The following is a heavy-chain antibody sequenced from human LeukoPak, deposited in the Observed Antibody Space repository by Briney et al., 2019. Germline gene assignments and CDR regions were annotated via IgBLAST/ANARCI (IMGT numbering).Heavy chain of an antibody. CDR2: VYPDESDT. D-gene: IGHD1-26*01. J-gene: IGHJ4*02. Sequence: GQSLTISCKPSGYSFTAYWIAWVRQTHGKGLERMGIVYPDESDTRYSPAFQGQVTISADKSDTTAYLHWSSLKASDTAVYYCARPSGTYFPFDYWGQGTLVTVSS. V-gene: IGHV5-51*01. CDR3: ARPSGTYFPFDY. CDR1: GYSFTAYW.